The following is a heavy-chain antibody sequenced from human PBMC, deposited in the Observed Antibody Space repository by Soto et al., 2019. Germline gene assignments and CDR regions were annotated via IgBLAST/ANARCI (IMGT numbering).Heavy chain of an antibody. CDR1: GYTFTTYG. CDR3: AREGEIPYYYYGLDV. J-gene: IGHJ6*02. V-gene: IGHV1-18*01. D-gene: IGHD3-16*01. Sequence: QVQLVQSGAEVRKPGASVKVSCKASGYTFTTYGISWVRQAPGQGLEWMGWISGYNGHTKYAQKFQGRVTMTTDTSTSTVYMDVRSLRSDDTAVYYCAREGEIPYYYYGLDVWGQGTTVTVSS. CDR2: ISGYNGHT.